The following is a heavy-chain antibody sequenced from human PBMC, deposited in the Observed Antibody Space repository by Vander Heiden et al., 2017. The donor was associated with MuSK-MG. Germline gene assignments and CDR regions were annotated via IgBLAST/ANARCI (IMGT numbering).Heavy chain of an antibody. J-gene: IGHJ4*02. CDR1: GFTVSSNY. CDR3: ARSTQAVAGKPDYFDY. V-gene: IGHV3-53*04. Sequence: EVQLVESGGGLVQPGGSLRLPCAASGFTVSSNYMSWVRQAPGKGLEWVSVIYSGGSTYYADSVKGRFTISRHNSKNTLYLQMNSLRAEDTAVYYCARSTQAVAGKPDYFDYWGQGTLVTVSS. D-gene: IGHD6-19*01. CDR2: IYSGGST.